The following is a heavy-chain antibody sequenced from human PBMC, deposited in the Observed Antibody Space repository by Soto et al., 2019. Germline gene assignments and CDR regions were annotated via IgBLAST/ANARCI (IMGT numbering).Heavy chain of an antibody. CDR3: ARHLTYCSAGSCYSDFPYYGMDV. V-gene: IGHV4-39*01. J-gene: IGHJ6*02. CDR2: IFYSGST. CDR1: GGSIGSSSYY. D-gene: IGHD2-15*01. Sequence: SETLSLTCTVSGGSIGSSSYYWGLFLQPPGKGLEWIGSIFYSGSTYYNPSLKSRVTISVDTSKNQFSLKLSSVTAADTAVYYCARHLTYCSAGSCYSDFPYYGMDVWGQGTTVTVSS.